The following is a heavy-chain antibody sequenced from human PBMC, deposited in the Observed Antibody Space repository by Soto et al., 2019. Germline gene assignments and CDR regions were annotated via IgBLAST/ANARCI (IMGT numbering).Heavy chain of an antibody. D-gene: IGHD3-16*01. CDR3: ARERSDYVWVGD. CDR2: ISSSSSYI. Sequence: EVQLVESGGGLVKPGGSLRLSCAASGFTFSSYSMNWVRQAPGKGLEWVSSISSSSSYIYYADSVKGRFTISRDNAKNSLYLLMNSLRAEDTAVYYCARERSDYVWVGDWGQGTLVTVSS. J-gene: IGHJ4*02. CDR1: GFTFSSYS. V-gene: IGHV3-21*01.